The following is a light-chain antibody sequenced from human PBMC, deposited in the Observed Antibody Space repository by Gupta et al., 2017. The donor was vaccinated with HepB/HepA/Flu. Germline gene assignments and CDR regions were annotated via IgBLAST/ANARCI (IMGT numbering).Light chain of an antibody. Sequence: ETVMTLSPATLSLSPGETVTLSCRASQNINRNLGWYQQKPGQAPSLLIYGASTRATGVPVRFSGSGSGTEFTLTISSLQAEDFAVYYCQQNNNWPRTFGQGTRVEIK. V-gene: IGKV3-15*01. CDR1: QNINRN. CDR3: QQNNNWPRT. J-gene: IGKJ2*01. CDR2: GAS.